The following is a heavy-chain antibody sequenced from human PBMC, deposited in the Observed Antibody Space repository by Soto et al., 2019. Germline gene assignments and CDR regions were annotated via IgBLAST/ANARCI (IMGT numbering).Heavy chain of an antibody. D-gene: IGHD4-17*01. CDR3: AKDLLTTDYYYYYGMDV. V-gene: IGHV3-23*01. J-gene: IGHJ6*02. CDR2: ISGSGGTT. CDR1: GFTFSSYS. Sequence: HPGGSLRLSCAASGFTFSSYSMKWVRQAPGKGLEWVSAISGSGGTTYYADSVKGRFTISRDNSKNTLYLQMNSLRAEDTAVYYCAKDLLTTDYYYYYGMDVWGQGTTVTVSS.